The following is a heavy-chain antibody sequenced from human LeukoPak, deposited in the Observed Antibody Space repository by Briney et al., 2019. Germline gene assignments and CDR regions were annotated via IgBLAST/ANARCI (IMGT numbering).Heavy chain of an antibody. CDR3: SLVLRFLEWLFRGYYYMDV. CDR2: INPSGGST. CDR1: GYTFTSYY. V-gene: IGHV1-46*01. J-gene: IGHJ6*03. Sequence: GASVKVSCKASGYTFTSYYMHWVRQAPGQGLEWMGIINPSGGSTSYAQKFQGRVTMTRDTPTSTVYMELSSLRSEDTAVYYCSLVLRFLEWLFRGYYYMDVWGKGTTVTVSS. D-gene: IGHD3-3*01.